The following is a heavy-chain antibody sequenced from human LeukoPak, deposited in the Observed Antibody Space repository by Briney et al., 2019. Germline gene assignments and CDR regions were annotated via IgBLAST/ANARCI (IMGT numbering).Heavy chain of an antibody. D-gene: IGHD6-6*01. J-gene: IGHJ4*02. CDR3: ARGFRAARDLHY. CDR2: INHSGST. CDR1: GGSFSGYY. V-gene: IGHV4-34*01. Sequence: SETLSLTCAVYGGSFSGYYWSWIRQPPGKGLEWIGEINHSGSTNYSPSLKSRVTISVDTSKNQFSLKLSSVTAADTAVYYCARGFRAARDLHYWGQGTLVTVSS.